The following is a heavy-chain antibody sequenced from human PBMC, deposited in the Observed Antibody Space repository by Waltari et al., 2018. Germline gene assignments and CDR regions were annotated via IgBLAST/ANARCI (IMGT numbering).Heavy chain of an antibody. V-gene: IGHV4-34*01. D-gene: IGHD3-22*01. CDR3: ARYYYDSSGYYYYYYGMDV. CDR2: INHSGST. J-gene: IGHJ6*02. CDR1: GGFFSGYY. Sequence: QVQLQQWGAGLLKPSETLSLTCAVYGGFFSGYYWSWVRQPPGKGLEWIGEINHSGSTNSNPSLKVRVTISVDTAKNQFSLKLSSVTAADTAVYYCARYYYDSSGYYYYYYGMDVWGQGTTVTVSS.